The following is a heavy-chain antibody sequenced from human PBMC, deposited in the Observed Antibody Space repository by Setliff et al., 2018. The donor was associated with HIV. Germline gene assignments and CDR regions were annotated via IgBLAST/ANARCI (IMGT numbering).Heavy chain of an antibody. J-gene: IGHJ6*03. CDR3: ARGRYRSRWYASDHYYIDV. V-gene: IGHV4-4*07. CDR1: GGSISSYY. D-gene: IGHD6-13*01. CDR2: IYISGST. Sequence: PSETLSLTCTVSGGSISSYYWSWIRQPAGKGLEWIGHIYISGSTNYNPSFNSRVTMSVDTSKNQFSLKLRSVTAADTALYYCARGRYRSRWYASDHYYIDVWGKGTTVTVSS.